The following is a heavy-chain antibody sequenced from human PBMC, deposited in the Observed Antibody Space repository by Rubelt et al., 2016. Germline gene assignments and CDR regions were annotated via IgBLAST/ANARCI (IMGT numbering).Heavy chain of an antibody. V-gene: IGHV3-30*04. CDR3: ARPNSGNYYTGAFDI. CDR1: GFTFSSYA. D-gene: IGHD1-26*01. J-gene: IGHJ3*02. Sequence: GFTFSSYAMHWVRQAPGKGLEWVALLSYDGRNKYYTDSLKGRFTISRDNSKNTLYLQMNSLRAEDTAVYYCARPNSGNYYTGAFDIWGQGTMVTVSS. CDR2: LSYDGRNK.